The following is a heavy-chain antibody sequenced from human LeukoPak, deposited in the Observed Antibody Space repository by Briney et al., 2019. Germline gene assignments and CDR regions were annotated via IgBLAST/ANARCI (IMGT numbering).Heavy chain of an antibody. CDR3: ARERYSSSWYHDY. Sequence: SQTLSLTCTVSGGSLNSGRDSWSWVRQSAGKGLEWIGRVSSTGSTNYNPSLKSRVTISVDKSKNQFSLKLSSVTAADTAVYYCARERYSSSWYHDYWGQGTLVTVPS. J-gene: IGHJ4*02. CDR1: GGSLNSGRDS. CDR2: VSSTGST. V-gene: IGHV4-61*02. D-gene: IGHD6-13*01.